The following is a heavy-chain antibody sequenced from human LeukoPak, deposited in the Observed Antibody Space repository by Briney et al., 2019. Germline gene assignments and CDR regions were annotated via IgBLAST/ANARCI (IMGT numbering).Heavy chain of an antibody. J-gene: IGHJ4*02. CDR3: ARDLSGDYYFDY. CDR2: INPNSGGT. D-gene: IGHD4-17*01. Sequence: ASVKVSCKASGYTFTGYYMHWVRQAPRQGLEWMGWINPNSGGTNYAQKFQGRVTMTRDTSISTAYMELSRLRSDDTAVYYCARDLSGDYYFDYWGQGTLVTVSS. CDR1: GYTFTGYY. V-gene: IGHV1-2*02.